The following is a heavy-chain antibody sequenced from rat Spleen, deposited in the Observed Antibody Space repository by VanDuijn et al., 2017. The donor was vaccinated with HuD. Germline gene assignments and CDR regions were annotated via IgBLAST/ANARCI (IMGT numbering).Heavy chain of an antibody. V-gene: IGHV5-29*01. Sequence: EVQLVVSGGGLVQPGRSLKLSCAASGFTFSDYGVAWVRQAPTTGLEWVATISYGDSSGHSGTYYRDSVKGRFTISRDNAQNTLYLQMNSLRSEDTATYYCTRGGNYALDAWGQGASVTVSS. J-gene: IGHJ4*01. CDR1: GFTFSDYG. CDR2: ISYGDSSGHSGT. CDR3: TRGGNYALDA. D-gene: IGHD1-10*01.